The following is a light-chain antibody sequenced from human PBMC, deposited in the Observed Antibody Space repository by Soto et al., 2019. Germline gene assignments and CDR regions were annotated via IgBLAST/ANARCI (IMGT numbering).Light chain of an antibody. V-gene: IGKV1-5*01. CDR1: QSISSW. CDR2: DAS. Sequence: DIPMTQSPSTLSATAGDRVTITCRASQSISSWLAWYQHKPGKAPKLLFYDASNLDIGFPSRFSGSGSGTEFSLTISILQPDGCAAYYCQQYDNYWTFGQGTRVEIK. CDR3: QQYDNYWT. J-gene: IGKJ1*01.